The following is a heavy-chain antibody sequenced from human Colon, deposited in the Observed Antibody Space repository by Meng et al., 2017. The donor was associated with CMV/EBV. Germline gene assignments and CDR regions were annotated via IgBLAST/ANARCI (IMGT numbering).Heavy chain of an antibody. J-gene: IGHJ4*02. D-gene: IGHD6-13*01. V-gene: IGHV2-26*01. Sequence: SGPTLVKPTETLTLTCTVSGFSLINARMGVSWIRQPPGKAMEWLAHIFPNDEKSYSTSLKSRLTISKDTSKSQVVLTMTNVDPEDTATYDCAGGSSYFGFSYWGQGTLVTVSS. CDR1: GFSLINARMG. CDR2: IFPNDEK. CDR3: AGGSSYFGFSY.